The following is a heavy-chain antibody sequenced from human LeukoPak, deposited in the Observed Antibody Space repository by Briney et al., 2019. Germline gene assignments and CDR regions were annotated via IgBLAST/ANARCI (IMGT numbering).Heavy chain of an antibody. V-gene: IGHV1-8*01. J-gene: IGHJ5*02. CDR1: GYTFTSYD. D-gene: IGHD3-9*01. Sequence: AASVKVSCKASGYTFTSYDINWVRQATGQGLEWMGWMNPNSGNTGYAQKFQGRVTMTRNTSISTAYMELSSLRSEDTAVYYCAREWGGEYDILTPNWFDPWGQGTLVTVSS. CDR2: MNPNSGNT. CDR3: AREWGGEYDILTPNWFDP.